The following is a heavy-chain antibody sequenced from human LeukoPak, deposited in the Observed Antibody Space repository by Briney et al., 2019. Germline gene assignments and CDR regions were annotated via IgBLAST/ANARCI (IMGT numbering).Heavy chain of an antibody. V-gene: IGHV4-61*02. CDR1: GGSISSGSYY. CDR2: IYTSGST. CDR3: ARDVLERHQLLYNWFDP. D-gene: IGHD2-2*01. J-gene: IGHJ5*02. Sequence: SETLSLTCTVSGGSISSGSYYWRWIRQPAGKGLEWIGRIYTSGSTNYNPSLKSRVTISVDTSKNQFSLKLSSVTAADTAVYYCARDVLERHQLLYNWFDPWGQGTLVTVSS.